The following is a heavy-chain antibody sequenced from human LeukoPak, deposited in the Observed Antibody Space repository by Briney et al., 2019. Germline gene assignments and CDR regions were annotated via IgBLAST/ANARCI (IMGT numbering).Heavy chain of an antibody. CDR3: ARGGDYSSGWYSLDY. Sequence: GASLRLSCAASGFTFSSYAMNWVRQAPGKGLEWVSVVYSGGSTYYADSVKGRFTISRDNSKNTLYLQMNSLRAEDTAVYYCARGGDYSSGWYSLDYWGQGTLVTVSS. CDR1: GFTFSSYA. CDR2: VYSGGST. V-gene: IGHV3-23*03. D-gene: IGHD6-19*01. J-gene: IGHJ4*02.